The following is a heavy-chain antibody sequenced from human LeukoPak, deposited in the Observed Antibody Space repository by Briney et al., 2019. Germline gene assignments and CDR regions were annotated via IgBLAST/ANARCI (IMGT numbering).Heavy chain of an antibody. CDR3: GTETIGRHFDY. V-gene: IGHV3-21*01. Sequence: PGGSLRLSCAASGFTFSSCGFNWVRHAPGKGLECVSSIGPTGTDRYYADSVRGRFTISRDNAKNSMYLQMDSLRDDDRHTYYCGTETIGRHFDYWGKGTLLTVSS. J-gene: IGHJ4*02. CDR1: GFTFSSCG. CDR2: IGPTGTDR. D-gene: IGHD1-14*01.